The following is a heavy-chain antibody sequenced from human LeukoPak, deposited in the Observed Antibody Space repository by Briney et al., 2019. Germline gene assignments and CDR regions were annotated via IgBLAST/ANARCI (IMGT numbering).Heavy chain of an antibody. CDR1: GFTFSSYA. V-gene: IGHV3-23*01. J-gene: IGHJ4*02. CDR2: ISGSGGST. D-gene: IGHD3-9*01. CDR3: AAHLDYDILTGEDYFDY. Sequence: PGGSLRLSCAASGFTFSSYAMSWVRQAPGKGLEWVSAISGSGGSTYYADSVKGRFTISRDNSKNTLYLQMNSLRAEDTAVYYCAAHLDYDILTGEDYFDYWGQGTLVTVSS.